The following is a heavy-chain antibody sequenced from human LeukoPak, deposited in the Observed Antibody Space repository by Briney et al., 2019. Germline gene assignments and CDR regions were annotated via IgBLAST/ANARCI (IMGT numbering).Heavy chain of an antibody. J-gene: IGHJ1*01. D-gene: IGHD6-13*01. V-gene: IGHV1-2*06. Sequence: ASMKVSCKASGYTFTVYNIHWVRQAPGQGLEWMGRINPNSGDTTYAQKFQGRVTMTRDTSINTAYVEVSGLRSDDTAVYYCARDHLAAAGSGGWGQGTLVTAFS. CDR2: INPNSGDT. CDR3: ARDHLAAAGSGG. CDR1: GYTFTVYN.